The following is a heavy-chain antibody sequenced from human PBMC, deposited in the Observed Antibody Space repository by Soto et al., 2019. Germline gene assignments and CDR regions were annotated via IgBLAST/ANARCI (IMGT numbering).Heavy chain of an antibody. CDR3: ARADYEILTGSYAMDV. CDR1: DDFISSYY. CDR2: VSTNGAT. V-gene: IGHV4-4*07. D-gene: IGHD3-9*01. J-gene: IGHJ6*02. Sequence: SETLSLTCTVSDDFISSYYWNWIRQPAGKGLEWIGRVSTNGATNYNPSLESRVTMSVDTSKNQFSLKLTSVTSADTAVYFCARADYEILTGSYAMDVWGQGTTVTVSS.